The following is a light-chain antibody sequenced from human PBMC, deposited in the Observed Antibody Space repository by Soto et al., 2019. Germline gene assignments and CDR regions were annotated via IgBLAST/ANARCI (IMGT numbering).Light chain of an antibody. CDR2: DAS. Sequence: EIVLTQSPATLSLSPGERATLSCRASQSVSTYLAWYQQKVGQAPRLLIFDASNRATGIPARFRGSGSGTDFPLTISSLEPEDFAVYYCQQRSDWPLTFGGGTKVEIK. V-gene: IGKV3-11*01. J-gene: IGKJ4*01. CDR3: QQRSDWPLT. CDR1: QSVSTY.